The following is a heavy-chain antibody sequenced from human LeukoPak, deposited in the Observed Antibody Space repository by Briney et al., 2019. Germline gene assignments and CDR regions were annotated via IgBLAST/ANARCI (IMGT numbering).Heavy chain of an antibody. CDR1: GDFTPSSHW. V-gene: IGHV4-4*02. Sequence: PSGTLSLTCTVSGDFTPSSHWWSWVRQPPGKGLEWIGEIHHSGSTNYNPSLRSRVTISVDISKNQFSLRLNSVTAADTAVYYCASNLSGSYYNWFDPWGQGTLVTVSS. CDR2: IHHSGST. CDR3: ASNLSGSYYNWFDP. J-gene: IGHJ5*02. D-gene: IGHD1-26*01.